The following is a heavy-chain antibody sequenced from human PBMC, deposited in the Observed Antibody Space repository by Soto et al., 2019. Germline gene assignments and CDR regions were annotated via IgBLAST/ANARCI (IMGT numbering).Heavy chain of an antibody. V-gene: IGHV3-64*02. CDR1: GFTFSNFA. CDR3: ARARIGAAGTKYYFDY. CDR2: ISSTGASI. D-gene: IGHD6-13*01. J-gene: IGHJ4*02. Sequence: GGSLRLSCAASGFTFSNFAVHWVRQAPGKGPEFVSGISSTGASIFYADSVKGRVTISRDNSKNTVNLQMGSLKPEDTAVYYCARARIGAAGTKYYFDYWGRGTLVTVSS.